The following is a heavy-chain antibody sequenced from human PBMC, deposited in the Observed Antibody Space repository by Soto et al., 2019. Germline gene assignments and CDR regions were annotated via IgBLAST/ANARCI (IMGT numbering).Heavy chain of an antibody. V-gene: IGHV3-23*01. CDR1: GFTFSSYA. D-gene: IGHD3-10*01. Sequence: GWSLRLSFAASGFTFSSYAMTWVRQAPGKGLEWVSTISGRGGRTYYADSVKGRFTISRDNSKNTLFLQMNSLRAEDTAVYYCAKFLPTEMVRGLLSAFDIWGQGTVVTVSS. CDR3: AKFLPTEMVRGLLSAFDI. CDR2: ISGRGGRT. J-gene: IGHJ3*02.